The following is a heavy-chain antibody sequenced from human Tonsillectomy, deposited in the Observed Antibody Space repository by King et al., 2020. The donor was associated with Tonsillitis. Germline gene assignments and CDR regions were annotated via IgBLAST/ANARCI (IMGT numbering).Heavy chain of an antibody. D-gene: IGHD2-2*02. J-gene: IGHJ3*02. V-gene: IGHV3-30-3*01. CDR1: GFTFSNYA. Sequence: VQLVESGGGVVQPGRSLRLSCAASGFTFSNYALHCVRRAPGKGLEWVAVISYDGSDKYYAESVKGGFTISRDTSKNTLYLQMNSLRTEDSATYYCARDLRPCSTTSCYISAFDIWGQGTMVTVSS. CDR3: ARDLRPCSTTSCYISAFDI. CDR2: ISYDGSDK.